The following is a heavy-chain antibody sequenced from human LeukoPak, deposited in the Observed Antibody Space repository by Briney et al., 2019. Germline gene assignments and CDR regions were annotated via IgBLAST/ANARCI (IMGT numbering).Heavy chain of an antibody. Sequence: PGGSLRLSCAASGFTFSSYAMSWVRQAPGKGLEWVLAISGSGGSTYYADSVKGRFTISRDNSKNTLYLQMNSLRAEDTAVYYCAKVNSAYDFWSGYYTSVSGWFDPWGQGTLVTVSS. D-gene: IGHD3-3*01. CDR2: ISGSGGST. V-gene: IGHV3-23*01. CDR1: GFTFSSYA. J-gene: IGHJ5*02. CDR3: AKVNSAYDFWSGYYTSVSGWFDP.